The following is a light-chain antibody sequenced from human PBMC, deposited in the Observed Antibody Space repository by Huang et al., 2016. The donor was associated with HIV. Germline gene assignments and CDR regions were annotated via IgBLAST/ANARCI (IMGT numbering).Light chain of an antibody. CDR1: QSVRSF. CDR3: QQRSNGRT. J-gene: IGKJ1*01. CDR2: DAS. Sequence: EVVLTQSPATLSLSPGERATLSCRASQSVRSFLAWYQQKAGQAPRLLIYDASNRATATPSRFSGSGSGTDFTLTISSLEPEDSAVYYCQQRSNGRTFGQGTKVEIK. V-gene: IGKV3-11*01.